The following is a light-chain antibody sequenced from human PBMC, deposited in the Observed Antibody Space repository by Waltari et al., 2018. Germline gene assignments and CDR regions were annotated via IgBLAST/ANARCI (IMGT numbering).Light chain of an antibody. J-gene: IGKJ4*01. CDR3: QQYDSLPLT. Sequence: DIQMTQSPSSLSASVGDRGTITCQASEDISDFLNWYQHKPGKAPKLLIYDTSNLEIGVPSRFSGSGSGTDFSFTISSLQPEDLATYYCQQYDSLPLTFGGGSKVEI. CDR2: DTS. CDR1: EDISDF. V-gene: IGKV1-33*01.